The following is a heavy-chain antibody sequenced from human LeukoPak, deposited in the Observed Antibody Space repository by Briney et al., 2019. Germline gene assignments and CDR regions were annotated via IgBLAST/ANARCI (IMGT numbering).Heavy chain of an antibody. CDR1: GFTFSSYA. J-gene: IGHJ3*02. V-gene: IGHV3-66*01. D-gene: IGHD6-19*01. CDR3: ARVGYSSGWYSNAFDI. Sequence: GGSLRLSCAASGFTFSSYAMSWVRQAPGKGLEWVSVIYSGGSTYYADSVKGRFTISRDNSKNTLYLQMNSLRAEDTAVYYCARVGYSSGWYSNAFDIWGQGTMVTVSS. CDR2: IYSGGST.